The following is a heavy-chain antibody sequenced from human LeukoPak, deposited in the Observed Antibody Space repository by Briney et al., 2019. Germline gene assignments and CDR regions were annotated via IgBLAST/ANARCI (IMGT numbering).Heavy chain of an antibody. CDR1: GGSICSGGYS. V-gene: IGHV4-30-2*01. D-gene: IGHD1-26*01. J-gene: IGHJ3*02. Sequence: KPSQTLSLTCAVSGGSICSGGYSWSWIRQPPGKGLEWIGYIYHSGSTYYNPSLKSRVTISVDRSKNQFSLKLSSVTAADTAVYYCARSSGAFDIWGQGTMVTVSS. CDR2: IYHSGST. CDR3: ARSSGAFDI.